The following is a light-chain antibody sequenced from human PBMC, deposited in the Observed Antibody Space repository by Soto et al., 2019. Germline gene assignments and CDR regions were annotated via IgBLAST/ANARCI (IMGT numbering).Light chain of an antibody. CDR2: GAS. CDR1: QSVSSN. V-gene: IGKV3-15*01. J-gene: IGKJ1*01. Sequence: EIVMTQSPATLSVSPGDRATLSCRASQSVSSNLAWYQQRPGQAPRLLIYGASTRATGIPARFSGSGSGTEFTLTISSLQSEDFAVYYCQQYNNWPPVTFGQGTKVDIK. CDR3: QQYNNWPPVT.